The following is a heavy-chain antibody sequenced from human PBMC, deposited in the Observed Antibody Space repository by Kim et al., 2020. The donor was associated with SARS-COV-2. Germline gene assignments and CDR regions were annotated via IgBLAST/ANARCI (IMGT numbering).Heavy chain of an antibody. CDR3: ARGGHSYGHDS. Sequence: GGSLRLSCAASGFTFYTYWMNWVRQAPGKGLEWVANIKQDGSEKYYVDSVKGRFTISRDNAKNSLYLQMNSLRAEDTAVYYCARGGHSYGHDSWGQGTLVTVSS. V-gene: IGHV3-7*01. D-gene: IGHD5-18*01. J-gene: IGHJ4*02. CDR1: GFTFYTYW. CDR2: IKQDGSEK.